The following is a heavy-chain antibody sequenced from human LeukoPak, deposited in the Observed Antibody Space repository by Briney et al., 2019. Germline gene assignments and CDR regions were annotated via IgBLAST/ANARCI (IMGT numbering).Heavy chain of an antibody. CDR1: GYTFTSYG. J-gene: IGHJ4*02. CDR2: ISAYNGNT. Sequence: ASVKVSCKASGYTFTSYGISWVRQAPGQGLEWMGWISAYNGNTNYAQKLLGRVTMTTDTSTSTAYMELRSLRSDDTAVYYCARDTPLWFGELPGDYWGQGTLVTVSS. D-gene: IGHD3-10*01. CDR3: ARDTPLWFGELPGDY. V-gene: IGHV1-18*01.